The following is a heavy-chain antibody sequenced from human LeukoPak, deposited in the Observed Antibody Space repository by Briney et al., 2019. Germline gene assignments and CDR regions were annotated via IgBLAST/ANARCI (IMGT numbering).Heavy chain of an antibody. CDR2: IQFDGSYK. D-gene: IGHD2-2*01. Sequence: QSGRSLRLSCEASGFSFRNYAMHWVRQTPGKGLECVAFIQFDGSYKHYSDSVKGRFTISRDNSKNTLYLEMNSLRPEDTAVYYCATHCSGTACHRDYWGQGTLVTVSS. CDR3: ATHCSGTACHRDY. V-gene: IGHV3-30*01. CDR1: GFSFRNYA. J-gene: IGHJ4*02.